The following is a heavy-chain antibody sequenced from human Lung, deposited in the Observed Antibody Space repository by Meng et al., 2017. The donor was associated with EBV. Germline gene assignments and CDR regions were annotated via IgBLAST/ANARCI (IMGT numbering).Heavy chain of an antibody. CDR1: GYTFTSYA. CDR3: ARDGNYVHHFDY. V-gene: IGHV1-3*01. J-gene: IGHJ4*02. CDR2: IDAANGNT. D-gene: IGHD1-7*01. Sequence: QVQLVQSGAEVKKPGASVKVSCKASGYTFTSYAMHWVRQAPGQRLEWMGWIDAANGNTKYPQKFQGRVTITRDTSASTVFMELSSLISEDTAVYYCARDGNYVHHFDYWGQGTLVTVSS.